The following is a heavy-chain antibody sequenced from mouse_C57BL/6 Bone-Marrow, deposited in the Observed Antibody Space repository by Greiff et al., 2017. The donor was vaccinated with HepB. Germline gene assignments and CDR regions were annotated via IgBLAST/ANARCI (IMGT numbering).Heavy chain of an antibody. CDR2: IYPRSGNT. D-gene: IGHD2-4*01. V-gene: IGHV1-81*01. Sequence: VKLQESGAELARPGASVKLSCKASGYTFTSYGISWVKQRTGQGLEWIGEIYPRSGNTYYNEKFKGKATLTADKSSSTAYMELRSLTSEDSAVYFCARSLYDYDVRYAMDYWGQGTSVTVSS. CDR3: ARSLYDYDVRYAMDY. J-gene: IGHJ4*01. CDR1: GYTFTSYG.